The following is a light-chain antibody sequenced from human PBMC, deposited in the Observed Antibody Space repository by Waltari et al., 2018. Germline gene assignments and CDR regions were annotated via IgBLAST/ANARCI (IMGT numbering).Light chain of an antibody. V-gene: IGLV1-44*01. CDR3: AAWDDSLNGRGV. CDR2: SNN. J-gene: IGLJ3*02. Sequence: QSVLTQPPSASGTPGQRVTISCSGSSSNIGSNTVNWYQQLPGTASKLLIYSNNQRPSGVPGRFSGSKSGTSASLAISGLQSEDEADYYCAAWDDSLNGRGVFGGGTKLTVL. CDR1: SSNIGSNT.